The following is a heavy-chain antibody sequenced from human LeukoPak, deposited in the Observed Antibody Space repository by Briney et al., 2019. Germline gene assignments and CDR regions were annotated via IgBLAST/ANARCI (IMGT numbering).Heavy chain of an antibody. V-gene: IGHV4-61*02. Sequence: SETLSLTCTVSGGSISSGSYYWSWSRQPAGKGLEWIGRIYTSGSTNYNPSLKSRVTISVDTSKNQFSLKLSSVTAADTAVYYCARDAGRAYCGGVCYFPWFDPWGQGTLVTVSS. J-gene: IGHJ5*02. D-gene: IGHD2-21*02. CDR1: GGSISSGSYY. CDR2: IYTSGST. CDR3: ARDAGRAYCGGVCYFPWFDP.